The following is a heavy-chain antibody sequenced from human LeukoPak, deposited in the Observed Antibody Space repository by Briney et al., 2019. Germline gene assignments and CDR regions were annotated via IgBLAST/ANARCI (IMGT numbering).Heavy chain of an antibody. D-gene: IGHD3-10*01. CDR3: TRGLLWFGELSPPGY. CDR2: ISAGNDNT. J-gene: IGHJ4*02. CDR1: GYTFTSYG. Sequence: ASVKVSCKASGYTFTSYGISWGRQAPGQGLEWMGWISAGNDNTKYSQKFQGRVTITRDTSASTVYMELSSLRSEDMAVYYCTRGLLWFGELSPPGYWGQGTLITVSS. V-gene: IGHV1-18*03.